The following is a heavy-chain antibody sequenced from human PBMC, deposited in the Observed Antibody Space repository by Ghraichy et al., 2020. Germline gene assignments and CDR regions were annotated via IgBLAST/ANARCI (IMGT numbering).Heavy chain of an antibody. CDR1: GLTFSRYW. CDR3: ARWGDGYSDAFDI. Sequence: GGSLRLSCAASGLTFSRYWMSWVRQAPGKGLEWVANIKQDGSEKYYVDSVKGRFTISRDNVKNSLYLQMNSLRADDTAVYYCARWGDGYSDAFDIWGQGTMVTVSS. J-gene: IGHJ3*02. CDR2: IKQDGSEK. D-gene: IGHD5-24*01. V-gene: IGHV3-7*03.